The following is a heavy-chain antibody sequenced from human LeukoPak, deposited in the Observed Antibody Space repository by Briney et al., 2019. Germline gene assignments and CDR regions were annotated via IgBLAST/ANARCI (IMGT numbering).Heavy chain of an antibody. V-gene: IGHV3-21*01. Sequence: GGSLRLSCAASGFTFSNYVMHWVRQAPGKGLEWVSSISSSSSYIYYADSVKGRFTISRDNAKNSLYLQMNSLRAEDTAVYYCARVVELDAFDIWGQGTMVTVSS. J-gene: IGHJ3*02. CDR3: ARVVELDAFDI. D-gene: IGHD3-10*01. CDR1: GFTFSNYV. CDR2: ISSSSSYI.